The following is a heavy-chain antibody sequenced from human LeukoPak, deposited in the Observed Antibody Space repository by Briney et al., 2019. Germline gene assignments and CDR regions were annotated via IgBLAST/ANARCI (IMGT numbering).Heavy chain of an antibody. CDR3: AELGITMIGGV. CDR2: ISSSGSTI. Sequence: GGSLRLSCAASGFTFSRYAMSWVRQAPGKGLEWVSYISSSGSTIYYADSVKGRFTISRDNAKNSLYLQMNSLRAEDTAVYYCAELGITMIGGVWGKGTTVTISS. CDR1: GFTFSRYA. V-gene: IGHV3-48*03. D-gene: IGHD3-10*02. J-gene: IGHJ6*04.